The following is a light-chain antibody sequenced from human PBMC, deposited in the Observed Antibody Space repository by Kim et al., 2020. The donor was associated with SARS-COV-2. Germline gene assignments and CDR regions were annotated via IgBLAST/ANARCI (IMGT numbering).Light chain of an antibody. J-gene: IGKJ4*01. V-gene: IGKV3-11*01. CDR1: QSVSSY. CDR2: DAS. CDR3: QQRRNWPRT. Sequence: SLSPGERATLSGRASQSVSSYLVWYQQKPGQAPRLLIYDASNRATGIPARFSGSGSGTDFTLTISSLEPEDYAVYYCQQRRNWPRTFGGGTKVDIK.